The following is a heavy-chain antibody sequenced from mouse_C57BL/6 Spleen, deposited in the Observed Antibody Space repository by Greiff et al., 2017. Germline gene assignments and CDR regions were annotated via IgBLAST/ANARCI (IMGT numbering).Heavy chain of an antibody. V-gene: IGHV1-61*01. CDR2: IYPSDSET. CDR3: AGTRDYAMDY. J-gene: IGHJ4*01. Sequence: QVQLQQPGAELVRPGSSVKLSCKASGYTFTSYWMDWVKQRPGQGLEWIGNIYPSDSETHYNQKFKDKATLTVDKSSSTAYMQLSSLTSEDSAVYYCAGTRDYAMDYWGQGTSVTVSS. D-gene: IGHD3-3*01. CDR1: GYTFTSYW.